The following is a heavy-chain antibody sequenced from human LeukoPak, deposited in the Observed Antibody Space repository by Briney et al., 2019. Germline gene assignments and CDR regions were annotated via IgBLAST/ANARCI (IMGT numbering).Heavy chain of an antibody. CDR1: GFTFSTFT. CDR3: ARDLPHYYYYYYLDV. J-gene: IGHJ6*03. V-gene: IGHV3-21*01. CDR2: ISSSSSYI. Sequence: GGSLRLSCVVSGFTFSTFTMNWVRQAPGKGLEWVSCISSSSSYIYYADSVKGRFTISRDNAKNSLYLQMNNLRAEDTAVYYCARDLPHYYYYYYLDVWGKGTTVAVSS.